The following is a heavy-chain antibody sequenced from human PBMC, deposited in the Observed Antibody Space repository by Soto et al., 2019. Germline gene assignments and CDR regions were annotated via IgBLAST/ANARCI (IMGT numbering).Heavy chain of an antibody. CDR3: AREGYYSGSESYSPPRYYGMDV. D-gene: IGHD3-10*01. CDR2: ISDYNGNT. V-gene: IGHV1-18*01. CDR1: GYSFTTYG. Sequence: QVQFVQSGAEVKKPGASVKVSCKASGYSFTTYGISWVRQAPGQGLEWMGWISDYNGNTNYEKKFQGRVTMTTDTSTRTAYMELKSLRSDDTAVYYCAREGYYSGSESYSPPRYYGMDVWGQGTTVTVS. J-gene: IGHJ6*02.